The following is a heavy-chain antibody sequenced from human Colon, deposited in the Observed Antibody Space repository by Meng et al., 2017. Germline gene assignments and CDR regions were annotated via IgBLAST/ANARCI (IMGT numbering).Heavy chain of an antibody. J-gene: IGHJ5*02. V-gene: IGHV4-34*01. Sequence: SETLSLTCAVYGGSFSGYYWSWIRQPPGKGLEWIGEINHSGSTNYNPSLKSRVTISVDTSKNQFSLELSSVTAANTAVYYCARGRPGIAAAGTPWFDPWGQGTLVTVSS. CDR1: GGSFSGYY. D-gene: IGHD6-13*01. CDR3: ARGRPGIAAAGTPWFDP. CDR2: INHSGST.